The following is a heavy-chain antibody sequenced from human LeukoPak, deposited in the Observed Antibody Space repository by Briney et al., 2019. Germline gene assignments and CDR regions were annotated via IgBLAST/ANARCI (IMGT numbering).Heavy chain of an antibody. CDR1: GFTFSSYA. CDR2: ISGSGGST. J-gene: IGHJ4*02. V-gene: IGHV3-23*01. D-gene: IGHD6-19*01. Sequence: GGSLRLSCAASGFTFSSYAMSWVRQAPGKGLEWVSAISGSGGSTYYADSVKGRFTISRDNSKNTLYLQLNRLTAEDTAVYYCAKNLRTSVAAYEYWGQGTLVTVSS. CDR3: AKNLRTSVAAYEY.